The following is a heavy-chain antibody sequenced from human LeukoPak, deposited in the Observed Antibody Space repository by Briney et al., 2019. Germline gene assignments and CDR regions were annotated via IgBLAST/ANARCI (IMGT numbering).Heavy chain of an antibody. V-gene: IGHV1-2*02. J-gene: IGHJ5*02. D-gene: IGHD1-26*01. Sequence: ASVEVSCKASGYTFTGYYMHWVRQAPGQGLEWMGWINPNSGGTNYAQKFQGRVTMTRDTSIGTAYMELSRLRSDDTAVYYCARSGGRDPRFDPWGQGTLVTVSS. CDR3: ARSGGRDPRFDP. CDR2: INPNSGGT. CDR1: GYTFTGYY.